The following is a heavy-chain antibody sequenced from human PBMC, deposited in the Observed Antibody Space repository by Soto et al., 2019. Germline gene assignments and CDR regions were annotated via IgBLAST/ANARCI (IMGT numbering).Heavy chain of an antibody. D-gene: IGHD3-22*01. Sequence: QLQESGPGLVKPSETLSLTCTGSGAAMSSYYWSWVRQSPGKGLEWIGYIYNTGTTDYNPSIKSRVTISVERSKFQFSLKLTSVTAADTAVYYCATDSTGYYSDAFDVWGQGAMVIVSS. CDR1: GAAMSSYY. V-gene: IGHV4-59*03. J-gene: IGHJ3*01. CDR3: ATDSTGYYSDAFDV. CDR2: IYNTGTT.